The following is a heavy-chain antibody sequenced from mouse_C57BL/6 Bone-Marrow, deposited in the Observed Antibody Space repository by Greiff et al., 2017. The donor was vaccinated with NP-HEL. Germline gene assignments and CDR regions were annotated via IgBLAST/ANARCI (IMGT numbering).Heavy chain of an antibody. CDR3: ASKYRGAFCAY. D-gene: IGHD2-10*02. Sequence: QVPLPHPGTALVKPGASVTLSCKSSGYTFPSYWMPCVHQTPVHGLEWIGNINPSNGGTNYNEKFKSKATLTVDKSSSTAYMQLSSLTSEDSAVYYCASKYRGAFCAYWGQGTLVTVSA. CDR1: GYTFPSYW. V-gene: IGHV1-53*01. J-gene: IGHJ3*01. CDR2: INPSNGGT.